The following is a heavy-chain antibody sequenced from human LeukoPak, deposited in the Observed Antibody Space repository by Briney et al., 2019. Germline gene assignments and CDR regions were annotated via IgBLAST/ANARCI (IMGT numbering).Heavy chain of an antibody. CDR3: ARPTYSGSYYWFDY. D-gene: IGHD1-26*01. CDR1: GFTFSNYD. V-gene: IGHV3-33*01. J-gene: IGHJ4*02. Sequence: PGRSLRLSCAASGFTFSNYDMHWVRQAPGKGLEWVAVIWFDGSNKFYADSVKGRFTISRDNSKNTLYLQMNSLRAEDTAVYYCARPTYSGSYYWFDYWGQGTLVTVSS. CDR2: IWFDGSNK.